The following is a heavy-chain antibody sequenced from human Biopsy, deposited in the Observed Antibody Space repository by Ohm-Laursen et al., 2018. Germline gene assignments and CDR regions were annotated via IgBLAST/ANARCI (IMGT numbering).Heavy chain of an antibody. CDR1: GFSISSGHY. CDR2: ISHSGNT. D-gene: IGHD3-22*01. CDR3: ARIIVCSSGSSNYFDY. V-gene: IGHV4-38-2*01. Sequence: GTLSLTCAVFGFSISSGHYWAWIRQPPGKGLEWIGPISHSGNTYYNPSLKTRVTMSLDTSKTQFSLRLSSLTAVDTAIYYCARIIVCSSGSSNYFDYWGQGTLVTVSS. J-gene: IGHJ4*02.